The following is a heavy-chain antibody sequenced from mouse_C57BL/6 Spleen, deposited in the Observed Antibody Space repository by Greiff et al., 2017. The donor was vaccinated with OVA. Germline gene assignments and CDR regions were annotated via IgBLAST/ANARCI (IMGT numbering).Heavy chain of an antibody. CDR3: ARDLEYAMDY. CDR2: ISNGGGST. Sequence: DVKLVESGGGLVQPGGSLKLSCAASGFTFSDYYMYWVRQTPEKRLEWVAYISNGGGSTYYPDTVKGRFTISRDNAKNTLYLQMSRLKSEDTAMYYCARDLEYAMDYWGQGTSVTVSS. V-gene: IGHV5-12*01. J-gene: IGHJ4*01. CDR1: GFTFSDYY.